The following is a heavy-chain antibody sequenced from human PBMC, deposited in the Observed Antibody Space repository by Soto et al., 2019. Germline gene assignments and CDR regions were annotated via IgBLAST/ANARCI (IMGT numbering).Heavy chain of an antibody. CDR2: VSAGNGDT. J-gene: IGHJ4*02. V-gene: IGHV1-3*01. Sequence: ASVKVSCKASGYTFTTSTMHWVLQAPGERLEWMGWVSAGNGDTKYSQRFQGRVTITWDTSATTAYMELSSLTSEDTAVYYCARGGRCDYANSGYCLDYWGQGTLVTVSS. D-gene: IGHD3-22*01. CDR1: GYTFTTST. CDR3: ARGGRCDYANSGYCLDY.